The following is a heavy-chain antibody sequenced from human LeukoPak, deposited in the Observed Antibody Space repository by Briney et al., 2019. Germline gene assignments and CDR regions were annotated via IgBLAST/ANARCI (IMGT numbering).Heavy chain of an antibody. V-gene: IGHV1-18*01. CDR1: GYTFTSYG. Sequence: ASVKVSCKASGYTFTSYGICWVRQAPGQGLEWMGWISAYNGNTNYAQKLQGRVTMTTDTSTSTAYMELRSLISDDTAVYYCARIRRSVARPHGMDVWGQGTTVTVSS. CDR3: ARIRRSVARPHGMDV. J-gene: IGHJ6*02. D-gene: IGHD5-12*01. CDR2: ISAYNGNT.